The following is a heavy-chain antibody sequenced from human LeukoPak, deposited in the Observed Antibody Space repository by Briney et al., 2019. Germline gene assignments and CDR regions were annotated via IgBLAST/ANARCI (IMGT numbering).Heavy chain of an antibody. V-gene: IGHV3-30*02. CDR1: GFSFSNYG. CDR3: ARDFSSGSYYGDYFFDY. J-gene: IGHJ4*02. D-gene: IGHD1-26*01. CDR2: IRYDGSNK. Sequence: PGGSLRLSCAASGFSFSNYGMHWVRQAPGKGLEWVAFIRYDGSNKYYADSVKGRFTISRDNSKNTLYLQMNSLRAEDTAVYYCARDFSSGSYYGDYFFDYWGQGTLVTVSS.